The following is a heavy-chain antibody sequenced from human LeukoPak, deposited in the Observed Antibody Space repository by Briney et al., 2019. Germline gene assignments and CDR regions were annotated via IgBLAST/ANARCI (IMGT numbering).Heavy chain of an antibody. Sequence: SETLSLTCAVYGASFSGYYWSWIRQPPGKGLEWIGEIFHSGTTIYNPSVKTRVSMSVDTSKNHFSLKLSPVTAADKGVYYCARHVRLDTHTHHFDYWGQGTLVTVSS. CDR1: GASFSGYY. CDR3: ARHVRLDTHTHHFDY. CDR2: IFHSGTT. J-gene: IGHJ4*02. D-gene: IGHD4-11*01. V-gene: IGHV4-34*12.